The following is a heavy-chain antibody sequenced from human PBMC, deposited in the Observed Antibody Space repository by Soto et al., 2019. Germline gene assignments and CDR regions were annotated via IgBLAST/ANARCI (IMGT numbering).Heavy chain of an antibody. V-gene: IGHV5-51*01. J-gene: IGHJ3*02. CDR1: GYSFTTYW. D-gene: IGHD4-17*01. Sequence: PGESLKISCKVSGYSFTTYWIGWVRQMPGKGMELMGVIYPGDSDTRYSPYFQGQVTISAYKSISNAYLQWRSLKASDTAIYYCARPYPTVDAFHXWGQGTMVTVS. CDR3: ARPYPTVDAFHX. CDR2: IYPGDSDT.